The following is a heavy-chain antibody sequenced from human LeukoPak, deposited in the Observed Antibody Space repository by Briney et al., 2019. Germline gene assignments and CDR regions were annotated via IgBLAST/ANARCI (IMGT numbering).Heavy chain of an antibody. V-gene: IGHV1-18*01. Sequence: ASVKVSCXASGYTFTIYGISWVRQAHGQGLEWMGWISAYNGNTNYAQKLQGRVTMTTDTSTSTAYMELRSLRSDDTAVYYCARDRAWAFTVGYYYYYYMDVWGKGTTVTVSS. J-gene: IGHJ6*03. CDR1: GYTFTIYG. D-gene: IGHD4-11*01. CDR2: ISAYNGNT. CDR3: ARDRAWAFTVGYYYYYYMDV.